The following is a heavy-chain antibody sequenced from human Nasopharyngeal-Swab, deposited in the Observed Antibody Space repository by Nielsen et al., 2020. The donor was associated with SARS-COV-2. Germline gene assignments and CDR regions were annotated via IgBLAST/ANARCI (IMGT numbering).Heavy chain of an antibody. V-gene: IGHV3-23*01. Sequence: GESLKISCAASGFTFSSYSMNWVRQAPGQGLEWVSTVDYDGVRTHYADSVEGRFIISRDNSRNTAYLQIKSLRVEDAAVYYCATWTTAHFDYWGQGTLVT. CDR1: GFTFSSYS. J-gene: IGHJ4*02. CDR2: VDYDGVRT. CDR3: ATWTTAHFDY. D-gene: IGHD3/OR15-3a*01.